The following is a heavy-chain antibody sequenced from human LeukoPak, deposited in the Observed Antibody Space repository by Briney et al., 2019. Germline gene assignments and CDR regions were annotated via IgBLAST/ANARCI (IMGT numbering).Heavy chain of an antibody. D-gene: IGHD2-15*01. CDR3: AKGPVVTFDI. Sequence: GASVKVSCKASGGTFSNYAISWVRQAPGQGLEWMGGIIPIFGTANYAQKFRGRVTITADKSTRTAYMELSSLRSEDTAVYYCAKGPVVTFDIWGQGTMVTVSS. V-gene: IGHV1-69*06. J-gene: IGHJ3*02. CDR1: GGTFSNYA. CDR2: IIPIFGTA.